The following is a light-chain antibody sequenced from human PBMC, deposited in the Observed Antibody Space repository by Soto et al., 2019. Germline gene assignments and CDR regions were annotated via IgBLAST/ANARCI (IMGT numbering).Light chain of an antibody. CDR2: GAS. Sequence: EKVMTQSPATLSVSPGERATLSCRASLNIRSNLAWYQQKPGQAPRPLIFGASTRATGIPARFSGNGTGTEFTLTISSLQSEDFAVYYCHQYDNWPPHTFGQGTKLEMK. CDR3: HQYDNWPPHT. CDR1: LNIRSN. V-gene: IGKV3-15*01. J-gene: IGKJ2*01.